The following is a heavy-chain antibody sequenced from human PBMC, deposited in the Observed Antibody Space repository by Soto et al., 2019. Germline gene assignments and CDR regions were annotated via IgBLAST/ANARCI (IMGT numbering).Heavy chain of an antibody. CDR3: ARSDYYEDTGTFEN. D-gene: IGHD4-17*01. Sequence: QVHLVQAGGELKKPGASVKVSCKASGYSFSDFGITWVRQAPGQGLEWMGLISGKNGNTNYAQKVQGRVTLTADTSTSTAYMAMRALTSDDTGIYYCARSDYYEDTGTFENWGQGTPGTVSS. CDR1: GYSFSDFG. J-gene: IGHJ4*02. V-gene: IGHV1-18*04. CDR2: ISGKNGNT.